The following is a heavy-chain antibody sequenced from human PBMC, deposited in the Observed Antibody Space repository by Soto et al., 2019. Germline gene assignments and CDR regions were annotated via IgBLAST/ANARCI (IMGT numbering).Heavy chain of an antibody. V-gene: IGHV3-23*01. J-gene: IGHJ4*02. CDR2: ISGGRDTT. CDR1: GFILNSYA. CDR3: AKRPSFPSIAGATHFDY. D-gene: IGHD1-26*01. Sequence: GGSLRLSCAASGFILNSYAMTWVRQAPGKGLEWVSAISGGRDTTYYADTVRGRFTISRDSSKNTLYLQMNSLRAEDTAVYYCAKRPSFPSIAGATHFDYWGQGTLVTVSS.